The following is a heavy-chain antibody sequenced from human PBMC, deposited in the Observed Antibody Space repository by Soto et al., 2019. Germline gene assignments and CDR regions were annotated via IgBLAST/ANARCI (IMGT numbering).Heavy chain of an antibody. Sequence: GASVKVSCKASGGTFGSYAISWVRQAPGQGLEWMGGIIPIFGTANYAQKFQGRVTITADESTSTAYMELSSLRSEDTAVYYCARAPTENYYDSSGYQVLYYFDYWGQGTLVTVSS. V-gene: IGHV1-69*13. D-gene: IGHD3-22*01. CDR2: IIPIFGTA. J-gene: IGHJ4*02. CDR1: GGTFGSYA. CDR3: ARAPTENYYDSSGYQVLYYFDY.